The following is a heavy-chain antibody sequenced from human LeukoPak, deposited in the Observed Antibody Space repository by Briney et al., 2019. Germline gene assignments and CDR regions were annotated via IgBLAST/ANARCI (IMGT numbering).Heavy chain of an antibody. J-gene: IGHJ4*02. Sequence: ASVKVSCKVSGYTLTELSMHWVRQAPGKGLEWMGGFDPEDGETIYAQKFQGRVTMTEDTSTDTAYMELSRLRSDDTAVYYCARGWCGSGSYWDCYSFDYWGQGTLVTVSS. CDR1: GYTLTELS. D-gene: IGHD3-10*01. CDR3: ARGWCGSGSYWDCYSFDY. CDR2: FDPEDGET. V-gene: IGHV1-24*01.